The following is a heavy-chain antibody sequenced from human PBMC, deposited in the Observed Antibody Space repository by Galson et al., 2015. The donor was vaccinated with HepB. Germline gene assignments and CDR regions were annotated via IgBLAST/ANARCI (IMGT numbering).Heavy chain of an antibody. CDR3: ARDASRGVGDCSTCYGMDV. CDR2: INAGNGNT. CDR1: GYTFTSYA. D-gene: IGHD2-21*02. Sequence: SVKVSCKASGYTFTSYAMHWVRQAPGQRLEWMGWINAGNGNTKYSQKFQGRVTITRDTSASTAYMELSSLRSEDTAVYYCARDASRGVGDCSTCYGMDVWGQGTTVTVSS. J-gene: IGHJ6*02. V-gene: IGHV1-3*01.